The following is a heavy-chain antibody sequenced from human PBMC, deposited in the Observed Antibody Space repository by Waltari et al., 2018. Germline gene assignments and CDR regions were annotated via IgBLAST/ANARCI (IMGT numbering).Heavy chain of an antibody. D-gene: IGHD3-3*01. J-gene: IGHJ4*02. V-gene: IGHV1-18*01. Sequence: VQLVQSGGEVKKPGASVKLACKTSGYSFSNYGLNWVRQAPGQGPEWMGWVSGFNGNTNYAEKFQGRVTMTADTSTGTAYMDLKNLRSDDTAVYYCARGPLPTIFGVVVSFYFDHWGRGTLVTVSS. CDR1: GYSFSNYG. CDR3: ARGPLPTIFGVVVSFYFDH. CDR2: VSGFNGNT.